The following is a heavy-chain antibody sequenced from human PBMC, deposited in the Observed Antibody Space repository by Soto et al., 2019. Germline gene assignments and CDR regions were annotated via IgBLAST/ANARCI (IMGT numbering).Heavy chain of an antibody. J-gene: IGHJ6*02. Sequence: GASVKVSCKASGYTFTGYYMHWLRQAPGQGLEWMGWINPNSGGTNYAQKFQGRVTMTRDTSISTAYMELSRLRSDDTAVYYCARIWRQQLDYYYYYGMDVWGQGTTVTVSS. D-gene: IGHD6-13*01. CDR1: GYTFTGYY. V-gene: IGHV1-2*02. CDR2: INPNSGGT. CDR3: ARIWRQQLDYYYYYGMDV.